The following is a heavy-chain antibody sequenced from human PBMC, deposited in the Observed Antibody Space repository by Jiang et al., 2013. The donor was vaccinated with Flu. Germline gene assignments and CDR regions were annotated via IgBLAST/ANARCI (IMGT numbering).Heavy chain of an antibody. J-gene: IGHJ6*02. CDR2: IDPSDSYT. CDR1: GYSFTSYW. Sequence: LRISCKGSGYSFTSYWISWVRQMPGKGLEWMGRIDPSDSYTNYSPSFQGHVTISADKSISTAYLQWSSLKASDTAMYYCARLAHLLKSNRGGMDVWGQGTTVTVSS. V-gene: IGHV5-10-1*01. D-gene: IGHD1-14*01. CDR3: ARLAHLLKSNRGGMDV.